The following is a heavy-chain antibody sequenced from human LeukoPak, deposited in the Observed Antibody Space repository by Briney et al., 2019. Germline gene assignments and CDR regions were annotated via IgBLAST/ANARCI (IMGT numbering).Heavy chain of an antibody. V-gene: IGHV4-39*01. CDR1: GGSMRSSSYY. CDR2: IYYSGST. D-gene: IGHD1-26*01. J-gene: IGHJ3*02. Sequence: SETLSLTCTVSGGSMRSSSYYWGWIRQPPGKGLEWIGSIYYSGSTYYNPSLKSRVTISVDTSKNQFSLKLSSVTAADTAVYYCASYKVIVGATLVPYAFDIWGQGTMVTVSS. CDR3: ASYKVIVGATLVPYAFDI.